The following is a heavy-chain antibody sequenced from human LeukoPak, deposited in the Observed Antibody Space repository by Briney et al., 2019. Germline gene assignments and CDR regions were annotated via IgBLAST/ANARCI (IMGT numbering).Heavy chain of an antibody. J-gene: IGHJ4*02. CDR1: GFTFSSYG. D-gene: IGHD3-10*01. V-gene: IGHV3-30*02. CDR3: AKDIVWFGELFPTSPDY. Sequence: GGSLRLSCAASGFTFSSYGMHWVRQAPGKGLEWVAFIRYDGSNKYYADSVKGRFTISRDNSKNTLYLQMNSLRAEDTAVYYCAKDIVWFGELFPTSPDYWGQGTLVTVSS. CDR2: IRYDGSNK.